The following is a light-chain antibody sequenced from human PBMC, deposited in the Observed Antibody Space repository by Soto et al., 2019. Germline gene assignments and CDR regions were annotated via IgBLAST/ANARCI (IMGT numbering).Light chain of an antibody. Sequence: EIVLTHSPXXLXXXXGERXTXSXRASQSVSSSYFAWYQQRFGQAPRLLIYGASSRATGIPDRFSGSGSGTDFTLTISGLEPEDFAVYYCQQYGSSSWTFGQGT. J-gene: IGKJ1*01. V-gene: IGKV3-20*01. CDR2: GAS. CDR1: QSVSSSY. CDR3: QQYGSSSWT.